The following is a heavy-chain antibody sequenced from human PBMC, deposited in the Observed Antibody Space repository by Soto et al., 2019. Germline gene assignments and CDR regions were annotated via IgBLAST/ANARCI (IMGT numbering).Heavy chain of an antibody. CDR2: IIPILGIA. J-gene: IGHJ4*02. Sequence: QVQLVQSGAEVKKPGSSVKVSCKASGCTFSSHTISWVRQAPGQGLEWMGRIIPILGIANYAQKFQGRVTLTADKSTSTAYMELSSLRSEDTAVYYCAREGCSGYDVSYWGQGTLVTVSA. CDR3: AREGCSGYDVSY. D-gene: IGHD5-12*01. CDR1: GCTFSSHT. V-gene: IGHV1-69*02.